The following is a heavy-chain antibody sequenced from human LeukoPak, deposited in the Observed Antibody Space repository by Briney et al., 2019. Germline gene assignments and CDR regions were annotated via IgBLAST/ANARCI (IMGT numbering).Heavy chain of an antibody. CDR1: GFTFDDYA. CDR2: ISGDGGST. CDR3: AKDSRGYGEYYYGMDV. J-gene: IGHJ6*02. Sequence: GGSLRLSCAASGFTFDDYAMHWVRQAPGKSLEWVSLISGDGGSTYYADSVKGRFTISRDNSKNSLYLQMSSLRTEDTALYYCAKDSRGYGEYYYGMDVWGQGTTVTVSS. V-gene: IGHV3-43*02. D-gene: IGHD4-17*01.